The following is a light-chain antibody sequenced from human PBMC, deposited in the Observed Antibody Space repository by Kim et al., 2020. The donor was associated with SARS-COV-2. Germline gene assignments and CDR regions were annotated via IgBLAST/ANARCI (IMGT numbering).Light chain of an antibody. Sequence: EIVLTQSPGTLSLSPGERATLSCRASQSVNSYLAWYQQKPGQAPRLLIYGAFSRATGIPDRFSGSGSGTDFTLTISRLEPEDSAVYYCQRYGSLTVTFGGGTKVDIK. CDR2: GAF. CDR3: QRYGSLTVT. J-gene: IGKJ4*01. V-gene: IGKV3-20*01. CDR1: QSVNSY.